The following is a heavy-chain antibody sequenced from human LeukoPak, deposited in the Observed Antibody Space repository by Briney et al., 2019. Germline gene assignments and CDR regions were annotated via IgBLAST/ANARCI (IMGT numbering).Heavy chain of an antibody. D-gene: IGHD5-12*01. J-gene: IGHJ6*03. CDR2: ISGSGGST. Sequence: GGSLRLSCVASGFTFSTYGMSWVRQAPGKGLEWVSAISGSGGSTYYADSVKGRFTISRDSSKNTLYLQMKSLRAEDTAVYYCAKGGGYEAQYYYYYLDVWGKGTTVTISS. CDR3: AKGGGYEAQYYYYYLDV. V-gene: IGHV3-23*01. CDR1: GFTFSTYG.